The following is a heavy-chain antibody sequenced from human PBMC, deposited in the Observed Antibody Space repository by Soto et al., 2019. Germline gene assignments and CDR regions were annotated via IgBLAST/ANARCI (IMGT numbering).Heavy chain of an antibody. V-gene: IGHV4-4*02. CDR3: ARESNTFGGVIVGR. Sequence: PSETLSLTCAVSGGSISSSNWWSFFRQPPGKGLEWIGEIYHSGSTNYNPSLKSRVTISVDKSKNQFSLKLSSVTAADTAVYYCARESNTFGGVIVGRWGQGTLVTVSS. CDR2: IYHSGST. CDR1: GGSISSSNW. J-gene: IGHJ4*02. D-gene: IGHD3-16*02.